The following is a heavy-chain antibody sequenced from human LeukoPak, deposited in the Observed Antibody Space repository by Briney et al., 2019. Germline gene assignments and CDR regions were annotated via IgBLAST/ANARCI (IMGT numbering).Heavy chain of an antibody. D-gene: IGHD5/OR15-5a*01. CDR2: IYYSGST. Sequence: PSETLSLTCTVSGGSISSSSYYWGWIRQPPGKGLEWIGSIYYSGSTYYNPSLKSRVTISVDTSKNQFSLKLSSVTAADTAVYYCARHGLRFDPWGQGTLVTVSS. CDR1: GGSISSSSYY. J-gene: IGHJ5*02. V-gene: IGHV4-39*01. CDR3: ARHGLRFDP.